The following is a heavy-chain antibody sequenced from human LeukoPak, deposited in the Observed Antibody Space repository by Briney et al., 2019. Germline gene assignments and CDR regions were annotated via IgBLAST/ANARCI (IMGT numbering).Heavy chain of an antibody. Sequence: SETLSLTCTVSGGSISSYYWSWIRQPPGKGLEWIGYIYYSGSTNYNPSLKSRVTISVDTSKNQFSLKLSSVTAADTAVYYCARALEWELDAFDIWGQGTMVTVSS. CDR2: IYYSGST. V-gene: IGHV4-59*12. D-gene: IGHD1-26*01. CDR3: ARALEWELDAFDI. J-gene: IGHJ3*02. CDR1: GGSISSYY.